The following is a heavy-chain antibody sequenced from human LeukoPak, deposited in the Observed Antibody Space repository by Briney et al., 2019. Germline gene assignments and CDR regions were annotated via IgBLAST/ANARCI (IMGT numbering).Heavy chain of an antibody. J-gene: IGHJ4*02. V-gene: IGHV3-30*02. Sequence: GGSLRLSCGVSGVIFSDYGMHWVRQAPGKGLEWVASIRFDGTNNNYADSVKGRFTISRDNSRNTLYLQMHSLRPEDTALYYCAKEWYVGSPPDHWGQGTQVTVSS. CDR2: IRFDGTNN. CDR1: GVIFSDYG. CDR3: AKEWYVGSPPDH. D-gene: IGHD3-10*01.